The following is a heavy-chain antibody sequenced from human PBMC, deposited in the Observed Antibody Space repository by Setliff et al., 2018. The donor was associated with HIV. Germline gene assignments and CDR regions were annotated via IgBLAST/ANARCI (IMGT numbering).Heavy chain of an antibody. J-gene: IGHJ4*02. V-gene: IGHV4-59*01. CDR2: IYYNGNT. CDR1: GGSISSYY. CDR3: AREIYGGNSRPFVY. D-gene: IGHD4-17*01. Sequence: SETLSLTCTVSGGSISSYYWSWIRQPPGKGLEWIGYIYYNGNTNYNPSLKSRVTISVDTSKNQLSLKLSSVTAADTAVYYCAREIYGGNSRPFVYWGQGTLVTVSS.